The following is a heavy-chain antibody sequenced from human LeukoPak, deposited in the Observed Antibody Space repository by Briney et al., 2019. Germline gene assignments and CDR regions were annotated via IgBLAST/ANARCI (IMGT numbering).Heavy chain of an antibody. V-gene: IGHV3-21*01. Sequence: PGGSLRLSCAASAFSLNAYNMNWVRQAPGKGLEWVSSISYTGTYIYYADSVKGRFTISRDNAQNSLYLQMNSLRAEDTAIYYCAREPAAAGKNWFDPWGQGTLVTVSS. D-gene: IGHD6-25*01. CDR2: ISYTGTYI. CDR3: AREPAAAGKNWFDP. CDR1: AFSLNAYN. J-gene: IGHJ5*02.